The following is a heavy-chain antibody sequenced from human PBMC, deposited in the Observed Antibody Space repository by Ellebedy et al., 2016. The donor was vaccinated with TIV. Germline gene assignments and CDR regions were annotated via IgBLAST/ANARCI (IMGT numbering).Heavy chain of an antibody. V-gene: IGHV1-3*04. J-gene: IGHJ6*02. CDR2: INTGNDNT. CDR1: GHSFTSYG. CDR3: ATREWQDPMDV. Sequence: ASVKVSXKASGHSFTSYGIHWVRQAPGQSLEWMGWINTGNDNTKYSQKLQGRVTITRDTSATTAYMELSGLMSEDTAVYYCATREWQDPMDVWGQGTTVTVSS. D-gene: IGHD3-3*01.